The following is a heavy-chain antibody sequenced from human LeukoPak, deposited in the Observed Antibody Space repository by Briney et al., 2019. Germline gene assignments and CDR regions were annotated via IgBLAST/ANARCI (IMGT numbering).Heavy chain of an antibody. Sequence: SETLSLTCSVSGGSINSGYWSWIRQCPGKGLEWIGYMFYTGSTNYNPSLKSRVTISLATSKTQFSLKLSSVTPADTAVYYCARVSVVYGMDVWGQGTTVTVSS. D-gene: IGHD5/OR15-5a*01. CDR2: MFYTGST. CDR3: ARVSVVYGMDV. J-gene: IGHJ6*02. V-gene: IGHV4-59*01. CDR1: GGSINSGY.